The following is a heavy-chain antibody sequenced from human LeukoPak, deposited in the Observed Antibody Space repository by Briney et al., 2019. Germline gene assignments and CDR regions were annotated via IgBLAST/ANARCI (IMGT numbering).Heavy chain of an antibody. CDR3: ANSYREDTVTIFGVVIEDY. D-gene: IGHD3-3*01. CDR2: ISGSGGST. V-gene: IGHV3-23*01. J-gene: IGHJ4*02. CDR1: GFTFSSYA. Sequence: GGSLRLSCAASGFTFSSYAMSWVRQAPGKGLEWVSAISGSGGSTYYADSVKGRFTISRDNSKNTLYLQMNSLRAEDTAVYYCANSYREDTVTIFGVVIEDYWGQGTLVTVSS.